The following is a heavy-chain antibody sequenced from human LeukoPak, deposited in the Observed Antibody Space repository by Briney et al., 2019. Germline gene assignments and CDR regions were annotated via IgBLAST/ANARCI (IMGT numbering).Heavy chain of an antibody. CDR2: ISGDGVST. J-gene: IGHJ4*02. CDR3: AKESGKFDY. V-gene: IGHV3-43*02. Sequence: GGPLRLSCVASGLPIADFAMHWLREAPGEGLECVSLISGDGVSTFYTDSVRGRFSISRDNTKNSLYLEMNSLRTEDTAMYYCAKESGKFDYWGQGTLVAVSS. CDR1: GLPIADFA.